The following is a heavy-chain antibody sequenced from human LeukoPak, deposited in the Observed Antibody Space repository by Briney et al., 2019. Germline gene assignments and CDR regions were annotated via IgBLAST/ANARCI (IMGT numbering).Heavy chain of an antibody. Sequence: GASVKVSCKASGYNFNIYPITWVRQAPGQGLEWMGRISPQNGNTYYAQRLQDRVTMTTDTSTTTAYMELRSLTSDDTAVYYCAGGGDYFAYWGQGTLVTVSS. V-gene: IGHV1-18*01. CDR1: GYNFNIYP. CDR2: ISPQNGNT. J-gene: IGHJ4*02. D-gene: IGHD3-16*01. CDR3: AGGGDYFAY.